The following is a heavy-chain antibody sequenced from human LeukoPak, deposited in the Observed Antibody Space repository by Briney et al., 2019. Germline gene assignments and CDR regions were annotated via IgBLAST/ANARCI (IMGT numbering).Heavy chain of an antibody. V-gene: IGHV3-11*01. CDR2: ISSSGSTI. CDR1: GFTFSDYY. D-gene: IGHD3-16*01. CDR3: ARAEIWGSLPLAVGDY. J-gene: IGHJ4*02. Sequence: PGGSLRLSCAASGFTFSDYYMSWIRQAPGKELEWVSYISSSGSTIYYADSVKGRFTISRDNAKNSLYLQMNSLRAEDTAVYYCARAEIWGSLPLAVGDYWGQGTLVTVSS.